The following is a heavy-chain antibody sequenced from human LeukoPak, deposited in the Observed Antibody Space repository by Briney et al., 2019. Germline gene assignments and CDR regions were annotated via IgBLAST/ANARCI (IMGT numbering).Heavy chain of an antibody. CDR3: ARGTPYYDFWSGYYTGYYYYYMDV. Sequence: SETLSLTCGVSGGSISSYNWWSWVRQPPGKGLEWIGEIFESGSTNYNPSLKSRVTISVDTSKNQFSLKLSSVTAADTAVYYCARGTPYYDFWSGYYTGYYYYYMDVWGKGTTVTVSS. V-gene: IGHV4-4*02. CDR1: GGSISSYNW. J-gene: IGHJ6*03. D-gene: IGHD3-3*01. CDR2: IFESGST.